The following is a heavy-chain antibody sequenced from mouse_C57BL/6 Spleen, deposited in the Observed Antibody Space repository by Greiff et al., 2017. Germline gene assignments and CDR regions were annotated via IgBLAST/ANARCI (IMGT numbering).Heavy chain of an antibody. D-gene: IGHD2-5*01. Sequence: QVQLQQSGPGLVQPSQSLSITCTVSGFSLTSYGVHWVRQSPGKGLEWLGVIWSGGSTDYNAAFISRLSISKDNSKSQVFFKMNSLQADDTAIYYSASSYYSNRYAMDYWGQGTSVTVSS. V-gene: IGHV2-2*01. CDR1: GFSLTSYG. CDR3: ASSYYSNRYAMDY. J-gene: IGHJ4*01. CDR2: IWSGGST.